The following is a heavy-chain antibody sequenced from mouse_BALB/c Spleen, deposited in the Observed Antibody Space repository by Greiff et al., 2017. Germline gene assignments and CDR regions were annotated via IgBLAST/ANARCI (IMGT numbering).Heavy chain of an antibody. CDR1: GFTFTDYY. Sequence: EVKLVESGGGLVQPGGSLRLSCATSGFTFTDYYMSWVRQPPGKALEWLGFIRNKANGYTTEYSASVKGRFTISRDNSQSILYLQMNTLRAEDSATYYCAGDGYPFAYWGQGTLVTVSA. V-gene: IGHV7-3*02. D-gene: IGHD1-2*01. J-gene: IGHJ3*01. CDR3: AGDGYPFAY. CDR2: IRNKANGYTT.